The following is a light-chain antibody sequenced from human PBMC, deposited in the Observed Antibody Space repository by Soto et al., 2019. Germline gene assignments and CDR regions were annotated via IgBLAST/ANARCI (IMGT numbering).Light chain of an antibody. CDR3: QSYDSSLSAV. Sequence: QSALTQPPSVSGAPGQRVTISCTGSSSNIGAGYDVHWYQQLPGTAPKLLIYGNSNRPSGVPDRFSGSKSGTSASLAITGLQAEDEADYYCQSYDSSLSAVFGGGTKVTVL. J-gene: IGLJ2*01. V-gene: IGLV1-40*01. CDR1: SSNIGAGYD. CDR2: GNS.